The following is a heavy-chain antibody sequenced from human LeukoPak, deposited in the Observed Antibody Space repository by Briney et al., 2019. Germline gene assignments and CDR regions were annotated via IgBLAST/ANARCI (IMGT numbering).Heavy chain of an antibody. J-gene: IGHJ4*02. V-gene: IGHV3-7*05. CDR1: GFTFSSYW. CDR2: IKQDGSDK. Sequence: GGSLRLSCAASGFTFSSYWMKWVRQAPGKGLEWVANIKQDGSDKYYVGSVKSRLTISRDNAKNSLYLQMNSLRVEDTAVYYRARGSAWGRGSYDYWGQGTLVTVSS. CDR3: ARGSAWGRGSYDY. D-gene: IGHD1-26*01.